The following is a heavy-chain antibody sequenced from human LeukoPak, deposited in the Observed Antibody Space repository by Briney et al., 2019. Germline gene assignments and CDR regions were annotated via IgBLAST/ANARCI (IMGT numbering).Heavy chain of an antibody. CDR1: GDSIDNSQ. CDR2: IYSSGIT. J-gene: IGHJ4*02. CDR3: ARAAWGTKGPRLDY. Sequence: PSETLSLTCTVSGDSIDNSQWTWIRQSAGKGLEWIGRIYSSGITNYNPSLKSRVTISVDTSKNQFSLSLDSVTAADTAVCYCARAAWGTKGPRLDYWGQGTLVTVSS. D-gene: IGHD3-16*01. V-gene: IGHV4-4*07.